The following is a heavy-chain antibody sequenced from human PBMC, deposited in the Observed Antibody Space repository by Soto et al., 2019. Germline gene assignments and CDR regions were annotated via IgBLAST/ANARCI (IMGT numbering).Heavy chain of an antibody. D-gene: IGHD3-10*01. CDR1: GFTFSSYW. J-gene: IGHJ4*02. CDR3: ARGGFSGSGSFIQGDY. Sequence: EVQLVESGGGLVQPGGSLRLSCAASGFTFSSYWMHWVRQAPGKGLVWVSRIKSDGSNINYADSVKGRFTISRDNAKNTLYLQMNSLRAEDTAIYYVARGGFSGSGSFIQGDYWGQGTLVTVSS. V-gene: IGHV3-74*01. CDR2: IKSDGSNI.